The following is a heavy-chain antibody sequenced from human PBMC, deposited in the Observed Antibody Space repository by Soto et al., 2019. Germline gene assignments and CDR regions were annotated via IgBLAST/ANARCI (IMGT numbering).Heavy chain of an antibody. Sequence: PSETLSLTCAVYGGSYSGYYCSWIRQPPGKGLEWIGEINHSGSTNYNPSLKSRVTISVDTSKNQFSLKLSSVTAADTAVYYCAREGLDADYYYYYMDVWGKGTTVTVSS. V-gene: IGHV4-34*01. J-gene: IGHJ6*03. CDR1: GGSYSGYY. CDR2: INHSGST. CDR3: AREGLDADYYYYYMDV. D-gene: IGHD3-16*01.